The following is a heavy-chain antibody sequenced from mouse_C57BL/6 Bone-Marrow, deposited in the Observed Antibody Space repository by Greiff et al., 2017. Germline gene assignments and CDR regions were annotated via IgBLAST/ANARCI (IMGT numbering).Heavy chain of an antibody. D-gene: IGHD2-3*01. Sequence: EVKLVESEGGLVQPGSSMKLSCTASGFTFSDYYMAWVRQVPEKGLEWVANINYDGSSTYYLDSLKSRFIISRDNAKNILYLQMSSLKSEDTATYYCAREGLLDWYFDVWGTGTTVTVSS. J-gene: IGHJ1*03. V-gene: IGHV5-16*01. CDR3: AREGLLDWYFDV. CDR1: GFTFSDYY. CDR2: INYDGSST.